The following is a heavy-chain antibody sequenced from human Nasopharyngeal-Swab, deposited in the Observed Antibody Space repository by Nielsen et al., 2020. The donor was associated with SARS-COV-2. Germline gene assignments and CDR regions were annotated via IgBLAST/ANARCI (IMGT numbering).Heavy chain of an antibody. J-gene: IGHJ4*02. V-gene: IGHV1-69*02. D-gene: IGHD3-10*01. Sequence: WVRQAPGQGLEWMGRIIPILGIANYAQKFQGRVTITADKSTSTAYMELSSLRSEDTAVYYCARYGSGSYGADVDYWGQGTLVTVSS. CDR3: ARYGSGSYGADVDY. CDR2: IIPILGIA.